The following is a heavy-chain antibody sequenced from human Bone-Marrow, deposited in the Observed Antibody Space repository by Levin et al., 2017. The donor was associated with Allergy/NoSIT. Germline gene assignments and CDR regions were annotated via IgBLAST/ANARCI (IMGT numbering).Heavy chain of an antibody. J-gene: IGHJ4*01. Sequence: RASVKVSCKVSGYTFTGYYLQWVRQAPGQGLEWLGWINPHNGDTDFAQKFQGRVTMTRDTSIRTAYMELTSLKSDDTAVYFCARRSDNTGYPLDYWGQGTLVTVSS. CDR2: INPHNGDT. CDR3: ARRSDNTGYPLDY. V-gene: IGHV1-2*02. CDR1: GYTFTGYY. D-gene: IGHD3-22*01.